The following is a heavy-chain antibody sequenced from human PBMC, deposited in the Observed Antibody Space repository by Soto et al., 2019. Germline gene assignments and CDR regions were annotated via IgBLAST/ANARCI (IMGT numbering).Heavy chain of an antibody. CDR2: IYYRGNA. CDR1: DDSINSDKYY. J-gene: IGHJ4*02. D-gene: IGHD3-9*01. V-gene: IGHV4-39*01. CDR3: ARLEGLATISYYFDF. Sequence: QLQLQESGPGLVKPSETLSLTCSVSDDSINSDKYYWGWIRQPPGKGLEWIGSIYYRGNAYYNPSLQTRVTISLAKSKSQFSLKLNCVTAADSAVYFCARLEGLATISYYFDFWGPGALVTVSS.